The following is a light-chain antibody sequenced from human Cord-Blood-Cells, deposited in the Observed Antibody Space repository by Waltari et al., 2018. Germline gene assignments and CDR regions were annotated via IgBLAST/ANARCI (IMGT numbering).Light chain of an antibody. Sequence: QSALTQPASVSGSPGQSITISCTGTSSDVGGYNYVSWYQQHPGKAPKLMIYYVSNRPSGVSNRFSGSKSGNTASLTISVLQAEDEADYYCSSYTSSSTWVFGGGTKLTVL. CDR2: YVS. CDR3: SSYTSSSTWV. CDR1: SSDVGGYNY. V-gene: IGLV2-14*01. J-gene: IGLJ3*02.